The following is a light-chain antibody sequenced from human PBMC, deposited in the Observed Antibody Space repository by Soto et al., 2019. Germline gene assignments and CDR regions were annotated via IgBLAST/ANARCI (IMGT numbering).Light chain of an antibody. V-gene: IGLV2-14*01. Sequence: QSVLTQPASVSGSPGQSITISCTGTSSDVGGYNYVSWYQQHPGKAPKLMISEVSSRPSGVSNRFSGSKSGNTASLTISGLQAEEEADYYCSSYTSSSTLVFGGGTKVTVL. CDR1: SSDVGGYNY. CDR3: SSYTSSSTLV. CDR2: EVS. J-gene: IGLJ2*01.